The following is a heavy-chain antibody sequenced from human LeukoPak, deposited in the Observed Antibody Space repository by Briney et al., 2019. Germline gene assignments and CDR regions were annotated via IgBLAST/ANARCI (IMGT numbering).Heavy chain of an antibody. Sequence: GGSLRLSCAASGFTFDTYAMAWVRQAPGKGLEWVSGISNGGGSTYYADSVKGRFIISRDNSKNTLFLQMNSLRAGDTAVYYCAKDAFDYGQRHFDYWGQGTLVTVSP. CDR1: GFTFDTYA. CDR2: ISNGGGST. V-gene: IGHV3-23*01. D-gene: IGHD4/OR15-4a*01. CDR3: AKDAFDYGQRHFDY. J-gene: IGHJ4*02.